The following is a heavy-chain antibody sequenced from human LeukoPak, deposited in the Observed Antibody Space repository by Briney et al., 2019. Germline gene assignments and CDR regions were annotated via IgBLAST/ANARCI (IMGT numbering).Heavy chain of an antibody. CDR1: GLTFSSHT. J-gene: IGHJ3*02. CDR2: ISSDSETI. CDR3: ARKPITGSHSGAFDI. V-gene: IGHV3-48*04. D-gene: IGHD1-26*01. Sequence: SGGSLRLSCAASGLTFSSHTINWVRQAPGKGLEWVSSISSDSETIYYGDSVRGRFTISRDNAKNSLYLQMDSLRADDTAVYYCARKPITGSHSGAFDIWGQGTMVTVSS.